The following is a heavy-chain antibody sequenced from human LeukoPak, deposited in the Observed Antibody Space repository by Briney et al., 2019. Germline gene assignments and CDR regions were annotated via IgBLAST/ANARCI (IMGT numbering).Heavy chain of an antibody. Sequence: PGGSLRLSCAASGFTVSSNYMSWVRQAPGKGLEWVSVIYSGGSTYYADSVKGRFTISRDNSKNTLYLQLNSLRAEDTAVYYCASRISMGRRRYYDYVWGSPTNDAFDIWGQGTMVTVSS. J-gene: IGHJ3*02. CDR2: IYSGGST. V-gene: IGHV3-53*01. CDR1: GFTVSSNY. D-gene: IGHD3-16*01. CDR3: ASRISMGRRRYYDYVWGSPTNDAFDI.